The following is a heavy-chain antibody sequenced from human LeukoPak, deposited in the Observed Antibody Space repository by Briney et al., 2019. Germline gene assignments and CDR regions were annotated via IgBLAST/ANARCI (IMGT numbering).Heavy chain of an antibody. J-gene: IGHJ4*02. CDR2: ISAYNGNT. V-gene: IGHV1-18*01. Sequence: GASVKVSCKASGYTFTSYGISWVRQAPGQGLEWMGWISAYNGNTNYAQKLQGRVTMTTDTSTSTAYMELRSLRSDDTAVYYCLFAGAGSWQTNYFDYWGQGTLVTVSS. CDR1: GYTFTSYG. CDR3: LFAGAGSWQTNYFDY. D-gene: IGHD6-13*01.